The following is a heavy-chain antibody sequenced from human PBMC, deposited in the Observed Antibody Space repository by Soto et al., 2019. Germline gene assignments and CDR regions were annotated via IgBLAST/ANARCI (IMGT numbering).Heavy chain of an antibody. CDR1: VGTFTSYA. D-gene: IGHD7-27*01. CDR2: IIPLFGTQ. CDR3: ARGPNWGWFFDL. V-gene: IGHV1-69*06. J-gene: IGHJ2*01. Sequence: QVQLVQSGAEVRKPGSPVKVSCKASVGTFTSYAFSWVRQAPGQGLEWMGGIIPLFGTQMYAQKFQDRITITGDKSTSTAYLELSGLRSDDTAIYYCARGPNWGWFFDLWGRGTLLAVSS.